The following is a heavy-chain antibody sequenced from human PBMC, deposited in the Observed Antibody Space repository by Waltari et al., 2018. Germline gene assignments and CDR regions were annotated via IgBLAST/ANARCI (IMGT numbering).Heavy chain of an antibody. D-gene: IGHD6-19*01. Sequence: EVQLWDSVGGLVQPGGFLSVSWAAAVFTFTTYAMSWVRQAPGKGLEWVALLSAAGGTNYADSVRGRFTVSRDNSRNMVFLQLNSLRAEDTAVYYCASRRLSVADPFDSWGQGTLVTVSS. V-gene: IGHV3-23*01. CDR1: VFTFTTYA. CDR2: LSAAGGT. J-gene: IGHJ4*02. CDR3: ASRRLSVADPFDS.